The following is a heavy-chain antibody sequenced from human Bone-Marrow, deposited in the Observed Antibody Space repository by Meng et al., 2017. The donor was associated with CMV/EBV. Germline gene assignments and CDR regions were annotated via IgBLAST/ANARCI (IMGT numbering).Heavy chain of an antibody. CDR1: GGPVSSGSYY. Sequence: SETLSPTCHVPGGPVSSGSYYWSWIRQPRGKGLEWIGYIYYSGSTNYNPSLKSRATISVDTSKNQFSLKLSSVTAAGTAVYYWASDMEYQLLYEKKSDYWGQGTLVTVSS. J-gene: IGHJ4*02. CDR2: IYYSGST. V-gene: IGHV4-61*01. D-gene: IGHD2-2*02. CDR3: ASDMEYQLLYEKKSDY.